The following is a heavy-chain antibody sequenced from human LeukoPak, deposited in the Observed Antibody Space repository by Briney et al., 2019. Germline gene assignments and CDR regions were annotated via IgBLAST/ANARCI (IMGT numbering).Heavy chain of an antibody. D-gene: IGHD3-3*01. V-gene: IGHV3-23*01. CDR3: AKDDFWSGSRPYYFDY. CDR1: GFTFSSYA. J-gene: IGHJ4*02. CDR2: ISGSGGST. Sequence: GGSLRLSCAASGFTFSSYAMSWVRRAPGKGLEWVSAISGSGGSTYYADSVKGRFTISRDNSKNTLYLQMNSLRAEDTAVYYCAKDDFWSGSRPYYFDYWGQGTLVTVSS.